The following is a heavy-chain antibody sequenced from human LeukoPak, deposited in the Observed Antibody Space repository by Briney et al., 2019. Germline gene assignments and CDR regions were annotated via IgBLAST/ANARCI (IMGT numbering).Heavy chain of an antibody. CDR2: IYYTGST. CDR3: ATDFGDGYNLYYMDV. CDR1: GGSISSNPYY. V-gene: IGHV4-39*07. J-gene: IGHJ6*03. D-gene: IGHD5-24*01. Sequence: SETLSLTCTVSGGSISSNPYYWGWIRQPPGKGLEWIGSIYYTGSTYYNPSVKIRATISLTTSKNHFSLKLRSVTAADTAVYYCATDFGDGYNLYYMDVWGKGTTVTVSS.